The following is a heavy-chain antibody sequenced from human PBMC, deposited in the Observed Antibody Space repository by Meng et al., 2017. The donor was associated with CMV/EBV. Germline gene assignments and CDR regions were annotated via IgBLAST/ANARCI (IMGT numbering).Heavy chain of an antibody. CDR1: FTFRSYA. Sequence: FTFRSYAMNWGRQAPGKGLEWVTIISYDGSNKYYADSVKGRFTSSRDNSNNTLYLQMNSLRAEDTAVYYCARGYSAYDYRGANWFDPWGQGTLVTVSS. J-gene: IGHJ5*02. D-gene: IGHD5-12*01. V-gene: IGHV3-30*04. CDR2: ISYDGSNK. CDR3: ARGYSAYDYRGANWFDP.